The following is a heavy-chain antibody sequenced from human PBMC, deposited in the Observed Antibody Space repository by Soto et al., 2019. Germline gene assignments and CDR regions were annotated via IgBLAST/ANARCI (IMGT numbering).Heavy chain of an antibody. CDR1: GFSFSSYS. V-gene: IGHV3-48*02. Sequence: EVQLVESGGGLVQPGGSLRLSCAASGFSFSSYSLTWVRQAPGKGLECVSYISSTSKNTIYYADSVKARFTISRDKAQNSLYLQMNSLRDEDTAVYYCARGYASGIYYDWGQGTLVTVSS. D-gene: IGHD3-10*01. J-gene: IGHJ4*02. CDR2: ISSTSKNTI. CDR3: ARGYASGIYYD.